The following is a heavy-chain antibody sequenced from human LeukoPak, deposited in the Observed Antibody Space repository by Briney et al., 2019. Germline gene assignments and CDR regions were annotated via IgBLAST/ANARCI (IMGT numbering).Heavy chain of an antibody. CDR1: GGTFSSYA. V-gene: IGHV1-69*13. D-gene: IGHD2-2*01. CDR2: TIPSFDTA. Sequence: ASVKVSCNASGGTFSSYAISWVRQAPGQGLEWMGGTIPSFDTANYAQKFQGRVTSAPDESMRSAYMALCSLRSERTGVYSCARVLRHYCSRPSCYPKGFDPWGQGTLVTVSS. J-gene: IGHJ5*02. CDR3: ARVLRHYCSRPSCYPKGFDP.